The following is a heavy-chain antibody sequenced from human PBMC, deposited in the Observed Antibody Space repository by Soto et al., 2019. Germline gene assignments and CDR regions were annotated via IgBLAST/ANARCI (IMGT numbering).Heavy chain of an antibody. V-gene: IGHV1-69*02. D-gene: IGHD3-10*01. CDR3: ARFRGSYGMDV. CDR1: GGTFSSYT. CDR2: IIPILGIA. J-gene: IGHJ6*02. Sequence: QVQLVQSGAEVKKPGSSVKVSCKASGGTFSSYTISWVRQAPGQGLEWMGRIIPILGIANYAQKFQGRVTISADKSTSTAFMELSSLRSEDTAVYYCARFRGSYGMDVWGQGTTVTVSS.